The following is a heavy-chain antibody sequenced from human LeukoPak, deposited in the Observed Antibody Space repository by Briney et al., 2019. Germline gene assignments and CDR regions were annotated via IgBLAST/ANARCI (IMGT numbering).Heavy chain of an antibody. D-gene: IGHD3-3*01. CDR1: GFNFSDYA. CDR2: LSYGGTNK. Sequence: GGSLRLSCAASGFNFSDYAMHWVRQAPGKGLEWVAVLSYGGTNKYYADSVKGRFTISRDNSKNTMFLQMNSLRAEDTAVYHCARDRSGYANDAFDFWGQGTMVTVSS. V-gene: IGHV3-30-3*01. CDR3: ARDRSGYANDAFDF. J-gene: IGHJ3*01.